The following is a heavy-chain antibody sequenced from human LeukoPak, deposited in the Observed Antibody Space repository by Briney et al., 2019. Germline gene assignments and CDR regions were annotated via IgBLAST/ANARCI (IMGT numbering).Heavy chain of an antibody. V-gene: IGHV3-74*01. CDR3: AKDDDDGDHVVVDH. CDR2: INPDGTST. J-gene: IGHJ4*02. D-gene: IGHD4-17*01. Sequence: GGSLRLSCEASGFTFSSSWMHWVRQAPGKGLVWVSRINPDGTSTTYADSVKGRFTISGDNAKNSLYLQMNSLRAEDTAIYYCAKDDDDGDHVVVDHWGQGTLVTVSS. CDR1: GFTFSSSW.